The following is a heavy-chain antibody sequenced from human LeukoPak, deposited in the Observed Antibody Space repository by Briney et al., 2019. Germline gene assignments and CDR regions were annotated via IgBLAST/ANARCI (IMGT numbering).Heavy chain of an antibody. CDR2: IYYSGST. CDR1: GGSISSYY. D-gene: IGHD6-19*01. Sequence: SETLSLTCIVSGGSISSYYWSWIRQPPGKGLEWIGYIYYSGSTNYNPSLKSRVTISVDTSKNQFSLKLSSVTAADTAVYFCARTPARRQWLSWFDPWGQGTLVTVSS. J-gene: IGHJ5*02. V-gene: IGHV4-59*01. CDR3: ARTPARRQWLSWFDP.